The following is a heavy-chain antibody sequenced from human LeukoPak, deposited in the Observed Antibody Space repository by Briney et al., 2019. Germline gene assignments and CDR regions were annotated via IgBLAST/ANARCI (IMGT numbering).Heavy chain of an antibody. V-gene: IGHV4-4*02. D-gene: IGHD5/OR15-5a*01. Sequence: PSGTLSLTCAVSGGSVSSDNWWSWVRQPPGKGLEWIGETHHSGATNYNPSLESRVTISVDKAQNHLSLHLNSVTAADTAVYYCARHTGHALSNWGQGTLVTVSS. J-gene: IGHJ4*02. CDR2: THHSGAT. CDR1: GGSVSSDNW. CDR3: ARHTGHALSN.